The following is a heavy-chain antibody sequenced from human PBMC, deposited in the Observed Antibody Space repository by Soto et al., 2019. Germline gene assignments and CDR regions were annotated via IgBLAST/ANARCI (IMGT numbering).Heavy chain of an antibody. CDR3: ARALLTYYYGSGMRGSPWFDP. V-gene: IGHV4-4*02. J-gene: IGHJ5*02. CDR2: IYHSGST. D-gene: IGHD3-10*01. Sequence: SETLSLTCAVSSGSISSSNWWSWVRQPPGKGLEWIGEIYHSGSTNYNPSLKSRVTISVDKSKNQFSLKLSSVTAADTAVYYCARALLTYYYGSGMRGSPWFDPWGQGTLVTVSS. CDR1: SGSISSSNW.